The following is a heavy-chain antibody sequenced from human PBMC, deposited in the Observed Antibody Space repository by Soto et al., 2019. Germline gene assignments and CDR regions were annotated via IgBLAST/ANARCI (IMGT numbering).Heavy chain of an antibody. CDR1: GGTFSSYA. J-gene: IGHJ6*02. D-gene: IGHD6-6*01. CDR3: ARDQGQSIAALYGMDV. Sequence: SVKFSCKASGGTFSSYAISWVRQAPGQGLEWMGGIIPIFGTANYAQKFQGRVTITADESTSTAYMELSSLRSEDTAVYYCARDQGQSIAALYGMDVWGQGTTVTVSS. V-gene: IGHV1-69*01. CDR2: IIPIFGTA.